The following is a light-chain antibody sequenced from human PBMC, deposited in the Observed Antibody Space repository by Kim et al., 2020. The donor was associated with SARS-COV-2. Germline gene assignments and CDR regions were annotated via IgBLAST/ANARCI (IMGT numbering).Light chain of an antibody. CDR2: GNN. CDR1: SSNIGAGYD. CDR3: QSYDSSLCWV. V-gene: IGLV1-40*01. Sequence: GQRVTISCTGSSSNIGAGYDVHWYQQLPGTAPKLLIYGNNNRPSGVPDRFSGSRSGTSASLAITGLQAEDEADYFCQSYDSSLCWVLGGGTQLTVL. J-gene: IGLJ3*02.